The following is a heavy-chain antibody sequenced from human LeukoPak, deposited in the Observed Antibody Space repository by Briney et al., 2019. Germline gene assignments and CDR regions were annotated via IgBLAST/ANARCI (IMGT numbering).Heavy chain of an antibody. CDR1: GFIFNAYS. CDR2: ISSTSSYK. Sequence: PGGSLRLSCAASGFIFNAYSMNWVRQAPGKGLEWVSSISSTSSYKYYADSVRGRFTISRDNAKHSLYLQMNSLRAEDTAVYYCARDFPLDYYDSSGSLDYWGQGTLVTVSS. V-gene: IGHV3-21*01. D-gene: IGHD3-22*01. CDR3: ARDFPLDYYDSSGSLDY. J-gene: IGHJ4*02.